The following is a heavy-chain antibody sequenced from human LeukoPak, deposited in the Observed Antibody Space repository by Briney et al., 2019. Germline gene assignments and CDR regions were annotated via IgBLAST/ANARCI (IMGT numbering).Heavy chain of an antibody. CDR2: INPGNGNT. Sequence: ASVKVSCKTSGYTFSIYAIHWVRQAPGQRLEWMGWINPGNGNTKYSQDFQGRVTITRDTSASTAYMELNSLRSDDMAVYYCARYPYGSGNYPGGWFDPWGQGTLVTVSS. CDR1: GYTFSIYA. D-gene: IGHD3-10*01. J-gene: IGHJ5*02. CDR3: ARYPYGSGNYPGGWFDP. V-gene: IGHV1-3*03.